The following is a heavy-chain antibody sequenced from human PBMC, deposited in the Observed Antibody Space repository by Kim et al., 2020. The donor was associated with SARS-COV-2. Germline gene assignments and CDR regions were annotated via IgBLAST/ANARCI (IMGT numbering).Heavy chain of an antibody. D-gene: IGHD3-22*01. CDR1: GGSISSSSYY. Sequence: SETLSLTCTVSGGSISSSSYYWGWIRQPPGKGLEWIGSIYYSGSTYYNPSLKSRVTISVDTSKNQFSLKLSSVTAADTAVYYCARIWGDSSGYYAGYWGQGTLVTVSS. J-gene: IGHJ4*02. CDR3: ARIWGDSSGYYAGY. V-gene: IGHV4-39*07. CDR2: IYYSGST.